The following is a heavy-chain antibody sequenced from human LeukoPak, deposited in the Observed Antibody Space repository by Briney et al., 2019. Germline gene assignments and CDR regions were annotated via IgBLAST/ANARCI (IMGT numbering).Heavy chain of an antibody. J-gene: IGHJ5*02. CDR3: ARDSADCSSTICYSWNWFDP. V-gene: IGHV1-2*02. D-gene: IGHD2-2*02. CDR2: INPNSGGT. CDR1: GGTFSIYT. Sequence: ASVKVSCKASGGTFSIYTISWVRQAPGQGLEWVGWINPNSGGTKYEKKFQCRVTMTRDTSISTAYMELSRLRSDDTAVYYCARDSADCSSTICYSWNWFDPWGQGTLVTVSS.